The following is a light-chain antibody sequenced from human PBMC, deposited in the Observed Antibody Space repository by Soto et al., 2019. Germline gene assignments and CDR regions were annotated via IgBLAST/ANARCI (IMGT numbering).Light chain of an antibody. Sequence: QSALTQPPSASGSPGQSVTISCTGTSTDVGGYNYVSWYQQHPGKAPKLMIYDVNKRPSGVPDRFSGSKSGNTASLTVSGLQAEDEADYYCSSYAGSDNLGVFGGGTKVTVL. CDR2: DVN. J-gene: IGLJ2*01. CDR1: STDVGGYNY. CDR3: SSYAGSDNLGV. V-gene: IGLV2-8*01.